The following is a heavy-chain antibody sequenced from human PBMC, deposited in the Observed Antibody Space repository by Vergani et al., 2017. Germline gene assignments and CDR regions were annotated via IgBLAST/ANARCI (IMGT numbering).Heavy chain of an antibody. V-gene: IGHV4-59*12. J-gene: IGHJ6*02. Sequence: QVQLEESGPGLVKPSETLSLTCTVSGGSFNTYYWSWIRQSPGKGLEWIGYIYSTGSTNYNPSLNSRVTMSVDTSKNQFSLKLTSVTAGDTAVYFCARELSYYYGSGSDDYNPYYYEGMGVWGPGTTVTVSS. D-gene: IGHD3-10*01. CDR3: ARELSYYYGSGSDDYNPYYYEGMGV. CDR2: IYSTGST. CDR1: GGSFNTYY.